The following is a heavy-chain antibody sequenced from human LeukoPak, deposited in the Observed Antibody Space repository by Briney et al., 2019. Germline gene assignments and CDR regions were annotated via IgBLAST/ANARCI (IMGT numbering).Heavy chain of an antibody. CDR2: IRYDGSNK. J-gene: IGHJ4*02. Sequence: GGSLRLSCAASGFTLSSYGMHWVRQAPGKGLEWVAFIRYDGSNKYYADSVKGRFTISRDNSKNTLYLQMNSLRAEDTAVYYCAKDSRYGSSWKYFDYWGQGTLVTVSS. CDR3: AKDSRYGSSWKYFDY. V-gene: IGHV3-30*02. CDR1: GFTLSSYG. D-gene: IGHD6-13*01.